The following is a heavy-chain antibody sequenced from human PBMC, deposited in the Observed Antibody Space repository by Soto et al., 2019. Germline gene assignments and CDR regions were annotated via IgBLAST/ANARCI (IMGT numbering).Heavy chain of an antibody. CDR2: ISGGFP. D-gene: IGHD3-16*01. CDR1: GFTFSSYA. J-gene: IGHJ3*02. Sequence: GGSLRLSCAASGFTFSSYAMSWVRQAPGKGLEWVSAISGGFPYYADSVKGRFSISRDSSKNTLNLQMNSLRAEDTAVYYCAKASSGGLDAFDIWGQGTVVTVSS. CDR3: AKASSGGLDAFDI. V-gene: IGHV3-23*01.